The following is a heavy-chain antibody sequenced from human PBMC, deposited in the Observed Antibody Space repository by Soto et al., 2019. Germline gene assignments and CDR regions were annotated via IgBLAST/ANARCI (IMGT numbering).Heavy chain of an antibody. CDR3: AKDSWGDILSGSYRGGWFDP. CDR1: GFTFSSYG. J-gene: IGHJ5*02. CDR2: ISYDGSNK. V-gene: IGHV3-30*18. D-gene: IGHD3-9*01. Sequence: PGGSLRLSCAASGFTFSSYGLHWVRQAPGKGLEWVAVISYDGSNKYHADSVKGRFTISRDNSKNTLYLQMNSLRAEDTAVYYCAKDSWGDILSGSYRGGWFDPWGQGTVVTVSS.